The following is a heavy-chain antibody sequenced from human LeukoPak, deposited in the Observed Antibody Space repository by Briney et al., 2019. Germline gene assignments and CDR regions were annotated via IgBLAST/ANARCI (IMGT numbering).Heavy chain of an antibody. Sequence: SVKVSCKASGYTFTSYAISWVRQAPGQGLEWMGGIIPLFGSADYAQKFQGRVTFTADESTSTAYMELSSLRPEDTAVYYCARDLLGSAISYSSGAWDYWGQGTLVTVSS. CDR1: GYTFTSYA. CDR3: ARDLLGSAISYSSGAWDY. J-gene: IGHJ4*02. V-gene: IGHV1-69*13. CDR2: IIPLFGSA. D-gene: IGHD3-10*01.